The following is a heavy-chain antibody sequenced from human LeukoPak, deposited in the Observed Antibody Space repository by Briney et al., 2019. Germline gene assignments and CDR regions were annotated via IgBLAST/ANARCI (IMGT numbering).Heavy chain of an antibody. CDR3: ARRQLVRGGYFDY. CDR1: GGSFSGYY. CDR2: INHSGST. Sequence: SETLSLTCAVYGGSFSGYYWSWIRQPPGKGLEWIGEINHSGSTNYNPSLKSRVTISVDTSKNQFSLKLSSVTAADTAVYYCARRQLVRGGYFDYWGQGTLVTVSS. D-gene: IGHD6-6*01. J-gene: IGHJ4*02. V-gene: IGHV4-34*01.